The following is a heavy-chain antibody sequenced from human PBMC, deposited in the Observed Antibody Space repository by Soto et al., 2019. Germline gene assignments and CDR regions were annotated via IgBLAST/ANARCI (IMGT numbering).Heavy chain of an antibody. J-gene: IGHJ6*02. CDR2: ISNSGDTI. V-gene: IGHV3-23*01. CDR3: AEPVPAPTPYDFYDMDV. CDR1: GFAFSYYT. D-gene: IGHD2-2*01. Sequence: EVQLLESGGGLVQRGGSLRLSCVASGFAFSYYTMSWGRQAPGKGLEWVSGISNSGDTIYYADSVKGRFTISRDNFKITLYLHMNSLRAHVTAVYYCAEPVPAPTPYDFYDMDVWGQGTTVTVSS.